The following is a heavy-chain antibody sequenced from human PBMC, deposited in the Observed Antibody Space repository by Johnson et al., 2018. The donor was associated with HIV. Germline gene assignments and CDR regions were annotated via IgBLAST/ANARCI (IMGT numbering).Heavy chain of an antibody. CDR2: ISYDGSNK. V-gene: IGHV3-30-3*01. CDR3: AKSALHCTNGVCRYDAFNI. D-gene: IGHD2-8*01. CDR1: GFTFNTYA. J-gene: IGHJ3*02. Sequence: QVQLVESGGGVVQPGRSLRLSCAASGFTFNTYAIHWVRLAPGKGLEWVAVISYDGSNKYYADSVKGRFTISRDNSKNTLYLQMNSLRAEDTAVYYCAKSALHCTNGVCRYDAFNIWGQGTMVTVSS.